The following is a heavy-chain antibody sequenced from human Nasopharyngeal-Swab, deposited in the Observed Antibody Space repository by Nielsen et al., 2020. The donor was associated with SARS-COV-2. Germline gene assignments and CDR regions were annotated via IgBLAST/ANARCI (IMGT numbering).Heavy chain of an antibody. V-gene: IGHV3-15*01. CDR2: IKSKTDGGTT. CDR3: TTDIVVVPAAMPRHRTEHRPSYYGMDV. J-gene: IGHJ6*02. D-gene: IGHD2-2*01. CDR1: GFTFSNAW. Sequence: GESLKISCAASGFTFSNAWMSWVRQAPGKGLEWVGRIKSKTDGGTTDYAAPVKGRFTISRDDSKNTLYLQMNSLKTEDTAVYYCTTDIVVVPAAMPRHRTEHRPSYYGMDVWGQGTTVTVSS.